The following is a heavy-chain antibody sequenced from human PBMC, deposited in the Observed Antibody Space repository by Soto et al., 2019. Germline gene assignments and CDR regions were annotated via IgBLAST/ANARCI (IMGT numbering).Heavy chain of an antibody. J-gene: IGHJ6*02. Sequence: LSLTCTVSGGSISSSSYYWGWIRQPPGKGLEWIGSIYYSGSTYYNPSLKSRVTISVDTSKNQFSLKLSSVTAADTAVYYCARTNVDTAMGYYYYYYGMDVWGQGTTVTVSS. V-gene: IGHV4-39*01. CDR3: ARTNVDTAMGYYYYYYGMDV. CDR2: IYYSGST. D-gene: IGHD5-18*01. CDR1: GGSISSSSYY.